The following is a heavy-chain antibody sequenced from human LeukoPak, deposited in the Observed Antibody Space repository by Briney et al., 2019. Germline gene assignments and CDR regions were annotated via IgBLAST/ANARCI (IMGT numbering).Heavy chain of an antibody. J-gene: IGHJ4*02. D-gene: IGHD3-10*01. CDR1: GFSLTTSGVG. Sequence: KSGPTLVKPTQTLTLTCTFSGFSLTTSGVGVGWIRQPPGKALEWLALIYWDADKRYSPSLKTRLTITKDASKNQVVLTITNMDPVDTATYYCAHIKIGDEFDYWGQGTLVTVSS. V-gene: IGHV2-5*02. CDR3: AHIKIGDEFDY. CDR2: IYWDADK.